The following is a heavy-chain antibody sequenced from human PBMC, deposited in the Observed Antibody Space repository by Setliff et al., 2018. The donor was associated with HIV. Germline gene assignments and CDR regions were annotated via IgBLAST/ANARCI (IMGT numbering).Heavy chain of an antibody. Sequence: LPLTCTVSGVSISSGTYYWSWVRQPAGKGLEWIGRIYTSGSTNYNPSLKSRVTISLDTSKNQFSLKLSSVTAADTAVYYCAGENGRTNYNYYYYGLDVWGQGTTVTV. V-gene: IGHV4-61*02. CDR1: GVSISSGTYY. CDR2: IYTSGST. CDR3: AGENGRTNYNYYYYGLDV. D-gene: IGHD3-10*01. J-gene: IGHJ6*02.